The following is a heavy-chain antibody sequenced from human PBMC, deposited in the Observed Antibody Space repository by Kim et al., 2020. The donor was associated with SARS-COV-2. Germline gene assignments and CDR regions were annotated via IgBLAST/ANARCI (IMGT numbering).Heavy chain of an antibody. CDR1: GGTFSSYA. Sequence: SVKVSCKASGGTFSSYAISWVRQAPGQGLEWMGGIIPIFGTANYAQMFQGRVTITADESTSTAYMELSSLRSEDTAVYYCARDRITIFGVVITPAVGQFDYWGQGTLVTVSS. D-gene: IGHD3-3*01. J-gene: IGHJ4*02. CDR2: IIPIFGTA. CDR3: ARDRITIFGVVITPAVGQFDY. V-gene: IGHV1-69*13.